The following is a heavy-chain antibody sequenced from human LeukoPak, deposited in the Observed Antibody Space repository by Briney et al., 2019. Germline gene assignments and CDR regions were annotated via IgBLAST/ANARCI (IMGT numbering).Heavy chain of an antibody. J-gene: IGHJ4*02. V-gene: IGHV4-30-4*08. CDR2: IYYTGSA. CDR3: ARAPWSYQLLSPFDY. D-gene: IGHD2-2*01. Sequence: PSETLSLTCTVSGGSIRSGDYYWSWIRQPPGKGLECIGYIYYTGSAYYNPSLKSRVTISVDTSKNQFSLRLSSVAAADTAVYFCARAPWSYQLLSPFDYWGQGTLVTVS. CDR1: GGSIRSGDYY.